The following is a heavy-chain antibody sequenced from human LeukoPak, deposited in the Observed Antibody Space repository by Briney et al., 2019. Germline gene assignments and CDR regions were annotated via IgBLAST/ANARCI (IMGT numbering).Heavy chain of an antibody. CDR3: AKDAQRGFDYSNSLEY. V-gene: IGHV3-33*06. D-gene: IGHD4-11*01. CDR1: GFTYSHYG. CDR2: IWSDGTEK. J-gene: IGHJ4*02. Sequence: GGSLRLSCAASGFTYSHYGMHWVRQAPGKGLGWVAVIWSDGTEKYYGDAVKGRFTISRDNSRNTLYLQMNSLRGEDTAVYYCAKDAQRGFDYSNSLEYWGQGTLVTASS.